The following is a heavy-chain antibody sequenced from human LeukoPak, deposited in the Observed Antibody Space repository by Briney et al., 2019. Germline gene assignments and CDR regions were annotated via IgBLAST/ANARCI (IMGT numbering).Heavy chain of an antibody. CDR3: ARPPGPHYYYYMDV. Sequence: GGSLRLSCAASGFTFSSYWMHWVRQAPGKGLVWVSRINSDGSSTSYADSVKGRVTISRDNAKNTLYLQMNSLRAEDTAVYYCARPPGPHYYYYMDVWGKGTTVTVSS. CDR2: INSDGSST. J-gene: IGHJ6*03. CDR1: GFTFSSYW. V-gene: IGHV3-74*01.